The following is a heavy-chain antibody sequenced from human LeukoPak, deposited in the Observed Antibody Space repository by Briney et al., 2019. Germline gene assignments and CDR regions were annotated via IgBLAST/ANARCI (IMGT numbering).Heavy chain of an antibody. CDR3: AKSYRIVVVPAATDY. J-gene: IGHJ4*02. D-gene: IGHD2-2*01. CDR2: ISYDGSNK. CDR1: GFTFSSYG. Sequence: GRSLRLSCAASGFTFSSYGMHWVRQAPGKGLEWVAVISYDGSNKYYADSVKGRFAISRDNSKNTLYLQMNSLRAEDTAVYYCAKSYRIVVVPAATDYWGQGTLVTVSS. V-gene: IGHV3-30*18.